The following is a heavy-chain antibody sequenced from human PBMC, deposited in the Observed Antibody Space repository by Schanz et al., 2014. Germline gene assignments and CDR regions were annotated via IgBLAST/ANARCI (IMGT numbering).Heavy chain of an antibody. J-gene: IGHJ4*02. D-gene: IGHD3-3*01. Sequence: QVQLVESGGGVVQPGRSLRLSCATSGFTFSSYGMHWVRQAPGKGLEWVAVIWFDGNNKYYADSVKGRFTISRDNSRNTVYLQMSSLRAEVTAVYYCARDLLVSHYDFWSGNDYWGQGTLVTVSS. CDR3: ARDLLVSHYDFWSGNDY. V-gene: IGHV3-33*01. CDR1: GFTFSSYG. CDR2: IWFDGNNK.